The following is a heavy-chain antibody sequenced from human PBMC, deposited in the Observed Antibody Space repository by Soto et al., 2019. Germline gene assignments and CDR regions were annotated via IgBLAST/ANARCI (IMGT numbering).Heavy chain of an antibody. CDR2: IIPMFGTP. CDR1: GGSVNSHA. J-gene: IGHJ3*02. D-gene: IGHD4-17*01. CDR3: ARSRNVAEFNDYGGNYHGFDI. Sequence: QVQLEQSGAEVKKAGSSVKVSCKAFGGSVNSHAISWVLQAPGQGLEWMGGIIPMFGTPTYAQRFQAGVTISADESTSTVYLDLSSQRSEDTAMYYCARSRNVAEFNDYGGNYHGFDIWGQGTMVTVSS. V-gene: IGHV1-69*01.